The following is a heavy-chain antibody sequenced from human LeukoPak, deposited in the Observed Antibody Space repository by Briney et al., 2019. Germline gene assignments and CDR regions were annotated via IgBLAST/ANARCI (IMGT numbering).Heavy chain of an antibody. V-gene: IGHV4-34*01. D-gene: IGHD3-10*01. CDR2: IDHSGST. CDR3: ARGNRPYGEHEAFDI. J-gene: IGHJ3*02. CDR1: GVSISSYY. Sequence: SETLSLTCTVSGVSISSYYCSWIRQPPRKGLEWIGEIDHSGSTNYNPSLQSRVTISVDTSKNQFSLKVSSVSAADTAVYYCARGNRPYGEHEAFDIWGHGTTVTVSP.